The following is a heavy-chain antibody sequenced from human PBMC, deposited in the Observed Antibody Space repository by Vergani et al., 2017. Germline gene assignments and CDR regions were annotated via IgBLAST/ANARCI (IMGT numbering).Heavy chain of an antibody. CDR1: GFTFNSYA. Sequence: QLLESGGGLIQPGGSLRLSCAASGFTFNSYAMTWVRQAPGKGLGWVSGINNNGGSTYYADSVKGRFTLSRDNSKNTLYLQMTDLRAEDTATYYCAKVCGSTSCPYGGGAFDVWGHGTMVTVSS. J-gene: IGHJ3*01. CDR2: INNNGGST. D-gene: IGHD2-2*01. CDR3: AKVCGSTSCPYGGGAFDV. V-gene: IGHV3-23*01.